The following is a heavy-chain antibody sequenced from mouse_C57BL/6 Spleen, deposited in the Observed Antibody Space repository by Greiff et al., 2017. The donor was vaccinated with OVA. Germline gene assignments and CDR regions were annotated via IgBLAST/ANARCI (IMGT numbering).Heavy chain of an antibody. Sequence: VQLQQPGAELVKPGASVKLSCKASGYTFTSHWMQWVHQRPGQGLEWIGEIGPSASYTNSNQKFKGKATLTVATSSSTANMQLISLTTEDSAVEYCARNPYNSNYEAMDYWGQGTSVTVSS. CDR1: GYTFTSHW. CDR2: IGPSASYT. V-gene: IGHV1-50*01. CDR3: ARNPYNSNYEAMDY. J-gene: IGHJ4*01. D-gene: IGHD2-5*01.